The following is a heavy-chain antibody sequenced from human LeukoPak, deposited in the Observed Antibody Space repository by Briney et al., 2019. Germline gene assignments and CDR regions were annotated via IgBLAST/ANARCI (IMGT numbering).Heavy chain of an antibody. Sequence: PSETLSLTCTVSGGSISSGGYYWSWIRQHPGKGLEWIGYIYYSGSTYYNPSLKSRVTISVDTSKNQFSLKLSSVTAADTAVYYCAGSFSEAVSDYWGQGTLVTVSS. CDR1: GGSISSGGYY. J-gene: IGHJ4*02. CDR2: IYYSGST. CDR3: AGSFSEAVSDY. V-gene: IGHV4-31*03.